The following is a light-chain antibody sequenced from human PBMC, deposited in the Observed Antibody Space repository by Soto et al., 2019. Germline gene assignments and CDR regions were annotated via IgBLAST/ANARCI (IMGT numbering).Light chain of an antibody. Sequence: SVLTQPASVSGSPGQSITISCTGTSSDVGGYDYVSWYQLHPGKAPKLMVFEVNNRPSGVSYRFSGSKSGNTASLTISGLQAEDGADYFCSSYSISTAYLFGTGTKVTVL. CDR2: EVN. J-gene: IGLJ1*01. CDR1: SSDVGGYDY. CDR3: SSYSISTAYL. V-gene: IGLV2-14*01.